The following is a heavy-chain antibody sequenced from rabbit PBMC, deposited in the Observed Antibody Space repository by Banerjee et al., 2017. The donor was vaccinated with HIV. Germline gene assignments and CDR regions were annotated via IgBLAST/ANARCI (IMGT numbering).Heavy chain of an antibody. Sequence: QEQLVESGGGLVQPEGSLTLTCTASGFSFSTSYYMCWVRQAPGKGLEWIGCIYAGSDRATYYATRAKGRFTLSTTSSTTVTLHMTSLTAADTATYFCTRGYTAGLWYYFNLWGPGTLVTVS. J-gene: IGHJ4*01. CDR2: IYAGSDRAT. D-gene: IGHD1-1*01. CDR1: GFSFSTSYY. CDR3: TRGYTAGLWYYFNL. V-gene: IGHV1S45*01.